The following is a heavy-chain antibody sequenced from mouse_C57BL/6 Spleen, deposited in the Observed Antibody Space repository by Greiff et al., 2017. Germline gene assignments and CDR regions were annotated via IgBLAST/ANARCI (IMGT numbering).Heavy chain of an antibody. J-gene: IGHJ3*01. V-gene: IGHV1-81*01. CDR1: GYTFTSYG. CDR3: ASPNYGSSPAWCAY. CDR2: IYPRSGNT. D-gene: IGHD1-1*01. Sequence: QVQLQQSGAELARPGASVKLSCKASGYTFTSYGISWVKQRTGQGLEWIGEIYPRSGNTYYNEKFKGKATLTADKSSSTAYMELRSLTSEDSAVXFCASPNYGSSPAWCAYWGQGTLVTVSA.